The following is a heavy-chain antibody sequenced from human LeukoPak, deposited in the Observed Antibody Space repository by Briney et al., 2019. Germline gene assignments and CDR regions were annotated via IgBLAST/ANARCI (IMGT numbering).Heavy chain of an antibody. CDR1: GGSISSGDYY. V-gene: IGHV4-30-4*01. CDR2: IYYSEST. J-gene: IGHJ4*02. D-gene: IGHD2-2*01. CDR3: ARGRGDVVVPAAMSIDY. Sequence: SQTLSLTCTVSGGSISSGDYYWSWIRQPPGKGLEWIGYIYYSESTYYNPSLKSRVTISVDTSKNQFSLKLSSVTAADTAVYYCARGRGDVVVPAAMSIDYWGQGTLVTVSS.